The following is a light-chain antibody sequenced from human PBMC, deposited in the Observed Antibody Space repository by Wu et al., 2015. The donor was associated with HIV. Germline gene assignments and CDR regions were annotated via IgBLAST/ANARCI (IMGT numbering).Light chain of an antibody. CDR3: QQYNDWPQT. V-gene: IGKV3-15*01. CDR2: DAS. J-gene: IGKJ1*01. CDR1: QIIATN. Sequence: EIVMTQSPATLSVSPGGRVTLSCRASQIIATNLAWYQQKPGQPPRLLIYDASTRATGFPARFSGGGSGAEFTLTINTLQSGDVAVYYCQQYNDWPQTFGQGTKVEMK.